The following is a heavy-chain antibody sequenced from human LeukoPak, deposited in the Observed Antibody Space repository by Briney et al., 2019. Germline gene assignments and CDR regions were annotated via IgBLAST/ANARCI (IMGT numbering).Heavy chain of an antibody. CDR1: GYTFTSYG. CDR2: IIPIFGTA. Sequence: ASVKVSCKASGYTFTSYGISWVRQAPGQGLEWMGGIIPIFGTANYAQKFQGRVTITADESTSTAYMELSSLRSEDTAVYYCARSFWSGNPYYYYGMDVWGQGTTVTVSS. J-gene: IGHJ6*02. D-gene: IGHD3-3*01. V-gene: IGHV1-69*13. CDR3: ARSFWSGNPYYYYGMDV.